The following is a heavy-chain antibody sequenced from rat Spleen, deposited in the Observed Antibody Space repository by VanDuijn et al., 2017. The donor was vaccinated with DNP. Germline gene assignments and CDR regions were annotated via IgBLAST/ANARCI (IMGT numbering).Heavy chain of an antibody. J-gene: IGHJ2*01. CDR2: INKDSNTI. Sequence: EVKLVESGGGLVQPGRSLQLSCAASGFSFNDYWMGWVRTAPGKGLEWIGQINKDSNTINYTPSLEDKFTISRDNAQNTLFLQMNKLRSEDTANYYCAKGPNYGGYSDYFDYWGQGVMVTVSS. V-gene: IGHV4-2*01. CDR1: GFSFNDYW. D-gene: IGHD1-11*01. CDR3: AKGPNYGGYSDYFDY.